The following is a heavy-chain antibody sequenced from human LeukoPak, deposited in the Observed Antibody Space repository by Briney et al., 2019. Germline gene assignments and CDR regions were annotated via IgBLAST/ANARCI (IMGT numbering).Heavy chain of an antibody. D-gene: IGHD3-3*01. J-gene: IGHJ4*02. CDR1: GFTFSNFA. Sequence: GGSLRLSCAASGFTFSNFAMSWVRQAPGKGLEWISAISDSGGDSYYADSVKGRFTISRDNSKNALFLQMNSLRGGDTAVYYCAKDGNLEWLLYERRYFDYWGQGTLVTVSS. CDR2: ISDSGGDS. V-gene: IGHV3-23*01. CDR3: AKDGNLEWLLYERRYFDY.